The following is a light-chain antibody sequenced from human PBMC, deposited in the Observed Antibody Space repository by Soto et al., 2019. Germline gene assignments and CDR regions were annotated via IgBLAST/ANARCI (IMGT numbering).Light chain of an antibody. Sequence: QAVVTQPPSASGIPGQRVTISCSGSSSNIGSNYIYWYQHLPGTAPKLLIYRNNQRPSGVPDRFSGSKSGTSASLAISGLQSEDEADYYCATWDDSLSGGVFGGGTKLTVL. V-gene: IGLV1-47*01. CDR3: ATWDDSLSGGV. CDR1: SSNIGSNY. J-gene: IGLJ3*02. CDR2: RNN.